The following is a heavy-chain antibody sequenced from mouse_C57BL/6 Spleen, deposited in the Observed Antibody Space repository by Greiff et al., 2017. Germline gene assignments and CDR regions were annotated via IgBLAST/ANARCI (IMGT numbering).Heavy chain of an antibody. V-gene: IGHV2-2*01. CDR3: ASYVLAMDY. D-gene: IGHD2-12*01. CDR2: IWSGGST. Sequence: VQLQQSGPGLVQPSQSLSITCTVSGFSLTSYGVHWVRQSPGKGLEWLGVIWSGGSTDYNAAVISRLSISKDNSKSQVFFKMNSLQADDTAIYYCASYVLAMDYWGQGTSVTVSS. CDR1: GFSLTSYG. J-gene: IGHJ4*01.